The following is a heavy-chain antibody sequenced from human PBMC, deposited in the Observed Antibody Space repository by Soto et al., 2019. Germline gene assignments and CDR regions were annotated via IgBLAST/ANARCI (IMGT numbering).Heavy chain of an antibody. Sequence: EASVKVSCKASGYTFTSYYMHWVRQAPGQGLEWMGIINPSGGSTSYAQKFQGRVTMTRDTSTSTVYMELSSLRSEDTAVYYCATSSTLNYDFWSGYGTPDYWGQGTLVTVSS. D-gene: IGHD3-3*01. CDR2: INPSGGST. J-gene: IGHJ4*02. CDR3: ATSSTLNYDFWSGYGTPDY. V-gene: IGHV1-46*01. CDR1: GYTFTSYY.